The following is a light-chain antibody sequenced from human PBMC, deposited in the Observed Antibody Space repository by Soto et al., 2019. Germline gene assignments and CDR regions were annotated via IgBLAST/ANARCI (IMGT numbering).Light chain of an antibody. V-gene: IGLV2-23*01. CDR3: SSYAGYSTSVV. CDR2: EAN. J-gene: IGLJ2*01. CDR1: SSDVGSYNL. Sequence: QSALTQPASVSGSPGQSITISCTGTSSDVGSYNLVSWYQQHPGKAPKLMIYEANKRPSGVSNRFSGSQSGNTASLTISGLQPEDEAEYHCSSYAGYSTSVVFGGGTKLTVL.